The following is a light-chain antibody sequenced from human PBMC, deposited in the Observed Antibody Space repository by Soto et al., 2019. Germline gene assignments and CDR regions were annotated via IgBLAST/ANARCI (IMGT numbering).Light chain of an antibody. CDR3: QQYYSTPWP. CDR2: WAS. CDR1: QSVLYSSNNKNY. Sequence: DIVMTQSPDSLAGSLGERATINCKSSQSVLYSSNNKNYLAWYQQKPGQPPKLLIYWASTRESGVPDRFSGRGSGTDFTITISSLQAEDVAVYYCQQYYSTPWPFGQGTKVEIK. J-gene: IGKJ1*01. V-gene: IGKV4-1*01.